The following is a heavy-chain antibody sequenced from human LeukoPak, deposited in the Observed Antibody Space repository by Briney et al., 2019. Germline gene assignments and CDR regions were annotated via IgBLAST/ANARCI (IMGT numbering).Heavy chain of an antibody. Sequence: GGSLRLSCAASGFTFSSYEMNWVRQAPGKGLEWVSYISSSGSTIYYADSVKGRFTISRDNAKNSLYLQMNSLRAEDTAVYYCARSGYDQQLDIWGQGTMVTVSS. CDR2: ISSSGSTI. V-gene: IGHV3-48*03. CDR3: ARSGYDQQLDI. J-gene: IGHJ3*02. D-gene: IGHD5-12*01. CDR1: GFTFSSYE.